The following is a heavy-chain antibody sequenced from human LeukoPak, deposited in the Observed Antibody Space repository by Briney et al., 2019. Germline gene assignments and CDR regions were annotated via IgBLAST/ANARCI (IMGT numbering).Heavy chain of an antibody. CDR2: ISGSGDRT. J-gene: IGHJ4*02. Sequence: PGGSLRPSCAASGFTFSSYEMNWVRQAPGKGLEWVSLISGSGDRTYYADSVKGRFTISRDNSKNTLYLQMNGLRAEDTAVYSCAKGRYPGSGSYLNSHDYWGQGTLVTVSS. D-gene: IGHD3-10*01. V-gene: IGHV3-23*01. CDR1: GFTFSSYE. CDR3: AKGRYPGSGSYLNSHDY.